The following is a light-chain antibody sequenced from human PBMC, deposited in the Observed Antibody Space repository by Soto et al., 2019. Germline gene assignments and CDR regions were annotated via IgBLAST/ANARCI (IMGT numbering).Light chain of an antibody. Sequence: QSVLTQPPSVSAAPGQTVTISCSGSSSNIGNNYVSWYQQLPGTAPKLLTYDNNKRPSGIPDRFSDSRSGTSATLDITGLQTGDEADHYCGTWDDSLRAGVFGGGTKLTVL. CDR1: SSNIGNNY. CDR3: GTWDDSLRAGV. J-gene: IGLJ3*02. V-gene: IGLV1-51*01. CDR2: DNN.